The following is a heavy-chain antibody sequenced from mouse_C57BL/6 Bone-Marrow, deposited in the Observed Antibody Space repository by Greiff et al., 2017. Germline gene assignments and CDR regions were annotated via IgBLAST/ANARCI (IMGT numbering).Heavy chain of an antibody. Sequence: VQLQQSGAELVRPGASVKLSCTASGFNIKDDYMHWVKQRPEQGLEWIGWIDPENGDTEYASKFQGKATITADTSSNTAYLQLSSLTSVDTAVYYCTTFIYDGYYWFAYWGQGTLVTVSA. V-gene: IGHV14-4*01. CDR3: TTFIYDGYYWFAY. CDR2: IDPENGDT. J-gene: IGHJ3*01. D-gene: IGHD2-3*01. CDR1: GFNIKDDY.